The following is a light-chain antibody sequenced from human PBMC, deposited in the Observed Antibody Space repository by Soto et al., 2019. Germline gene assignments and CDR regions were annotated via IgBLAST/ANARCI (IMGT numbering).Light chain of an antibody. V-gene: IGLV2-23*03. CDR3: CSYAGSSTFDVV. J-gene: IGLJ2*01. CDR1: SSDVGSYNL. Sequence: QSALTQPASVSGSPGQSITISCTGTSSDVGSYNLVSWYQQHPGKAPKLMIYEGSKRPSGVSNRFSGSKSGNTASLTISGLQAEDEADYYCCSYAGSSTFDVVFGGGTKGPS. CDR2: EGS.